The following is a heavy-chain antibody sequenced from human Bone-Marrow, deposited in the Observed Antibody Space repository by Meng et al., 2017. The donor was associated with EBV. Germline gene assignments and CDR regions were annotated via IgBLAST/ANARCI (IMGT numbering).Heavy chain of an antibody. CDR3: ARVGGPDHSSGHLDY. CDR2: ISAYNGNT. CDR1: GYIFTSYG. V-gene: IGHV1-18*01. D-gene: IGHD6-19*01. J-gene: IGHJ4*02. Sequence: QGRLGESGGEVKKPGDSGKVSCKASGYIFTSYGISWVRQDPGQGLEWMGWISAYNGNTNYAQKLQGRVTMTTDTSTSTAYMELRSLRSDDTAVYYCARVGGPDHSSGHLDYWGQGTLVTVSS.